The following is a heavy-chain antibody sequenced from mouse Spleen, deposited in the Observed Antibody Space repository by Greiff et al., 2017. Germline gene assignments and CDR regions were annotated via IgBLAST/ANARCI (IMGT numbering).Heavy chain of an antibody. CDR1: GYSITSGYY. Sequence: ESGPGLVKPSQSLSLTCSVTGYSITSGYYWNWIRQFPGNKLEWMGYISYDGSNNYNPSLKNRISITRDTSKNQFFLKLNSVTTEDTATYYCASDYGNYEVWYFDVWGAGTTVTVSS. CDR3: ASDYGNYEVWYFDV. V-gene: IGHV3-6*01. D-gene: IGHD2-1*01. CDR2: ISYDGSN. J-gene: IGHJ1*01.